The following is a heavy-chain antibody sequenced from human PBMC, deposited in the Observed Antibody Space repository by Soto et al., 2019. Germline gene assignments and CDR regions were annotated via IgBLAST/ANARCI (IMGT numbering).Heavy chain of an antibody. Sequence: GSGPTLVNPTQTLTLTCTFSGFSLSTSGMCVSWIRQPPGKALEWLALIDWDDDKYYSTSLKTRLTISKDTSKNQVVLTMTNMDPVDTATYYCARGSAVLRFLESDDAFDIWGQGTMVTVSS. D-gene: IGHD3-3*01. V-gene: IGHV2-70*01. J-gene: IGHJ3*02. CDR1: GFSLSTSGMC. CDR2: IDWDDDK. CDR3: ARGSAVLRFLESDDAFDI.